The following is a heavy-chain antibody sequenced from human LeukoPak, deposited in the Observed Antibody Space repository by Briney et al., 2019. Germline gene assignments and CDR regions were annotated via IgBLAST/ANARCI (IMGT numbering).Heavy chain of an antibody. CDR3: TKSYCSNTSCYLGWFDP. D-gene: IGHD2-2*01. CDR2: IKSKTDGGTT. CDR1: GFTFSNAW. V-gene: IGHV3-15*01. Sequence: GGSLRLSCAASGFTFSNAWMSWVRQAPGKGLEWVGRIKSKTDGGTTEYATPAKGRFTISRDDSKNTLYLQMNGLKTEDTAVYNCTKSYCSNTSCYLGWFDPWGQGTLVTVSS. J-gene: IGHJ5*02.